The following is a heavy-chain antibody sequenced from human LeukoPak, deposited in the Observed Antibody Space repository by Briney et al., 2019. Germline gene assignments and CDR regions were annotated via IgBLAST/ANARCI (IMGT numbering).Heavy chain of an antibody. Sequence: PGGSLRLSCAASGFTFSSYGMSWVRQAPGKGLEWVSAISGSGGSTYYADSVKGRFTISRDNSKNSLYLQMNSLRAEDTAVYYCARESYYYDSSGYSLTYFDYWGQGTLVTVSS. CDR2: ISGSGGST. D-gene: IGHD3-22*01. J-gene: IGHJ4*02. CDR3: ARESYYYDSSGYSLTYFDY. V-gene: IGHV3-23*01. CDR1: GFTFSSYG.